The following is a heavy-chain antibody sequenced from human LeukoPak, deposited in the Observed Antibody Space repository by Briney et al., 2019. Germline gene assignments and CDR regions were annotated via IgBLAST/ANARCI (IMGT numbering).Heavy chain of an antibody. D-gene: IGHD3-22*01. V-gene: IGHV3-23*01. J-gene: IGHJ4*02. Sequence: GGSLRLSCAASGFTFSSYAMSWVRQAPGKGLEWVSGISGSGGNTYYVDSVKGRFTISRDNAKNSLYLQMNSLRAEDTAVYYCARADYYYDSSGYYPLGYWGQGTLVTVSS. CDR2: ISGSGGNT. CDR1: GFTFSSYA. CDR3: ARADYYYDSSGYYPLGY.